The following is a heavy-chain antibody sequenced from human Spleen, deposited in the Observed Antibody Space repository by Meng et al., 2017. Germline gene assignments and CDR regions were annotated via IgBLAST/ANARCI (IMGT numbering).Heavy chain of an antibody. CDR2: INHSGST. CDR3: ARGPTTMAHDFDY. J-gene: IGHJ4*02. Sequence: QATLQQWGVELLKPSGTLSLTCVFSGGSFSDYYWSWIRQPPGKGLEWIGEINHSGSTNYNPSLESRATISVDTSQNNLSLKLSSVTAADSAVYYCARGPTTMAHDFDYWGQGTLVTVSS. CDR1: GGSFSDYY. V-gene: IGHV4-34*01. D-gene: IGHD4-11*01.